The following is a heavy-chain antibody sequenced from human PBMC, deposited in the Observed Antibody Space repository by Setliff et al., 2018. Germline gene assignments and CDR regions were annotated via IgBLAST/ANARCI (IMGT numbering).Heavy chain of an antibody. J-gene: IGHJ3*02. D-gene: IGHD5-18*01. Sequence: PGGSLRLSCAASGFTFSGSAMHWVRQASGKGLEWVGRIRSKADNYATAYAASVRGRFTISRDDSKNTAYLQMNSLKTEDTAVYYCTFARDGYDVFDIWGQVTMVTVSS. V-gene: IGHV3-73*01. CDR3: TFARDGYDVFDI. CDR1: GFTFSGSA. CDR2: IRSKADNYAT.